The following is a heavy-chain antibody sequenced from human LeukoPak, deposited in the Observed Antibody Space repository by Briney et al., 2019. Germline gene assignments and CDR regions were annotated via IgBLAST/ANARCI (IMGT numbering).Heavy chain of an antibody. Sequence: GESLKISCKGSGYSFTSYWIGWVRQMPGKGLEWIGIIYPGDSDTRYSPSFQGQVTISADKSISTAYLQWTSLKASDTAMYYCARLGCTNGVCQYYFDYWGQGTLVTVSS. V-gene: IGHV5-51*01. J-gene: IGHJ4*02. CDR1: GYSFTSYW. CDR3: ARLGCTNGVCQYYFDY. CDR2: IYPGDSDT. D-gene: IGHD2-8*01.